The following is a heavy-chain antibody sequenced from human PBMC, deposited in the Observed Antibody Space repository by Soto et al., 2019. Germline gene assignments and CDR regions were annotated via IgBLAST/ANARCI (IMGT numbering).Heavy chain of an antibody. CDR3: TSGPTGDY. CDR1: GYTFTTYD. J-gene: IGHJ4*02. CDR2: ISTRNGDT. Sequence: QARLEQSGGEVKKPGASVKVSCKTSGYTFTTYDLSWVRQVPGQGLEWMGWISTRNGDTKYTQSPQGRLTVTTDTSTSTAYMELRSLRSDDTAIYYCTSGPTGDYWGQGTLVTVSS. D-gene: IGHD1-1*01. V-gene: IGHV1-18*01.